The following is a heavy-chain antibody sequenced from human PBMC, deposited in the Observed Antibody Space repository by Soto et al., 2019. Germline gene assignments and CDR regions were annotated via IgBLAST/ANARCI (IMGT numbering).Heavy chain of an antibody. D-gene: IGHD3-22*01. CDR3: ARAMKDY. CDR2: ISYDGSNK. CDR1: GFTFSSYA. Sequence: GGSLRLSCAASGFTFSSYAMHWVRQAPGKGLEWVAVISYDGSNKYYADSVKGRFTISRDNSKNTLYLQMNSLRAEDTAVYYCARAMKDYWGQGTLVTVSS. V-gene: IGHV3-30-3*01. J-gene: IGHJ4*02.